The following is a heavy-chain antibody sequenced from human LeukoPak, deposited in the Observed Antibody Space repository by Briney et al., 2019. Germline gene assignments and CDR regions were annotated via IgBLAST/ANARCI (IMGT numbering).Heavy chain of an antibody. D-gene: IGHD6-13*01. Sequence: SETLSLTCTVSGGSISSGSYYWSWIRQPAGKGLEWIGRIYTSGSTNYNPSLKSRVTISVDTSKNQFSLKLSSVTAADTAVYYCARGMGSSSWLNWFDPWGQGTLVTVSS. CDR2: IYTSGST. J-gene: IGHJ5*02. CDR1: GGSISSGSYY. CDR3: ARGMGSSSWLNWFDP. V-gene: IGHV4-61*02.